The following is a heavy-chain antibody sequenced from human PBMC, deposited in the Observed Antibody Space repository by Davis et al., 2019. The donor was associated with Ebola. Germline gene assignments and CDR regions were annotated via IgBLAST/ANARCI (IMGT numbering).Heavy chain of an antibody. D-gene: IGHD5-12*01. J-gene: IGHJ4*02. Sequence: PGGSLRLSCAASGFTFSSYAMSWVRQAPGKGLEWVSAISGSGGSTYYADSVKGRFTISRDNSKNTLYLQMNSLRAEDTAVYYCANSGYDTYYFDYWGQGTLVTVSS. CDR1: GFTFSSYA. V-gene: IGHV3-23*01. CDR2: ISGSGGST. CDR3: ANSGYDTYYFDY.